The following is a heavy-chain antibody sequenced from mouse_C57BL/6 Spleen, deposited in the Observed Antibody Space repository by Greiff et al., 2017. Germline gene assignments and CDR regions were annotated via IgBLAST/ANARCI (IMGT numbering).Heavy chain of an antibody. CDR1: GYTFTDYA. Sequence: QVQLQQSGAELVRPGASVTLSCKASGYTFTDYAMHWVKQTPVHGLEWIGAIDPVSGGTAYNQKFKGRAILTADKSASTACMGLRSLTSEESAVYYCSRWLMGSEAAFGCWGQGALVTVSA. CDR3: SRWLMGSEAAFGC. D-gene: IGHD2-3*01. J-gene: IGHJ3*01. V-gene: IGHV1-15*01. CDR2: IDPVSGGT.